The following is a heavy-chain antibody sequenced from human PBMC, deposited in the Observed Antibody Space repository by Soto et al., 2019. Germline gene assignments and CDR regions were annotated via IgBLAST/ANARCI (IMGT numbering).Heavy chain of an antibody. CDR1: GFTFSNAW. D-gene: IGHD2-2*01. CDR3: TTTPDIVVVPAEPYLSYYYYYYGMDV. J-gene: IGHJ6*02. Sequence: EVQLVEFGGGLVKPGGSLRLSCAASGFTFSNAWMNWVRQAPGKGLEWVGRIKSKTDGGTTDYAAPVKGRFTISRDDSKNTLYLQMNSLKTEDTAVYYCTTTPDIVVVPAEPYLSYYYYYYGMDVWGQGTTVTVSS. V-gene: IGHV3-15*07. CDR2: IKSKTDGGTT.